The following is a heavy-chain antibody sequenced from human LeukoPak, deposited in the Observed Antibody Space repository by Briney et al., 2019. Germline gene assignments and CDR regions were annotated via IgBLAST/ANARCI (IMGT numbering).Heavy chain of an antibody. D-gene: IGHD5-18*01. J-gene: IGHJ4*02. Sequence: GGSLRLSCAASEFTFSSYSLTWVRQAPGKGLEWVSAISGTGDTTYYADSVKDRFTISRDNSKNTLYLQMNSLRAEDTAVYYCAKTGQLWLYDFDYWGQGTLVTVSS. CDR2: ISGTGDTT. V-gene: IGHV3-23*01. CDR3: AKTGQLWLYDFDY. CDR1: EFTFSSYS.